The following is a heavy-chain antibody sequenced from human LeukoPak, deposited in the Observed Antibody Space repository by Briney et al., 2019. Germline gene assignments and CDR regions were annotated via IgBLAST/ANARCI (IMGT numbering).Heavy chain of an antibody. CDR2: ISWDGGST. CDR1: GFSFDDYA. CDR3: AKAAGEMAVITGDYFDY. V-gene: IGHV3-43D*03. Sequence: PGGSLRLSCAASGFSFDDYAMHWVRQPPGKGLEWVSLISWDGGSTYYADSVKGRFTISRDNRKNSMYLQMGSLRAEDTALYYCAKAAGEMAVITGDYFDYWGQGTLVSVSS. J-gene: IGHJ4*02. D-gene: IGHD5-24*01.